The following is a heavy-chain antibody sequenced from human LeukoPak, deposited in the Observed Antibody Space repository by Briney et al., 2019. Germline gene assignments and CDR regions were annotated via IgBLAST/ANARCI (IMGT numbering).Heavy chain of an antibody. D-gene: IGHD4-17*01. Sequence: GGSLRLSCAASGFTVSSNYMNWARQAPGKGLEWVSVIYSGGRTYYADSVKGRFTISRDNSKNTLYLQMNSLRAEDTAVYYCARVGSAVTTFFDYWGQGTLVTVSS. CDR2: IYSGGRT. CDR1: GFTVSSNY. CDR3: ARVGSAVTTFFDY. V-gene: IGHV3-53*01. J-gene: IGHJ4*02.